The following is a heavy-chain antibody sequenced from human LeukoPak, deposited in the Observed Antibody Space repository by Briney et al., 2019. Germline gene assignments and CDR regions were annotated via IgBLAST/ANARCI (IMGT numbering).Heavy chain of an antibody. Sequence: SETLSLTCTVSGGSISSSTYYWGWIRKPPGKGLEWIGSLFYSGSTYYNPSLKSRVTLSVDTSKSQFSLKLSSVTAADTAVYYCARGTMTTVTYYFDYWGQGTLVTVSS. D-gene: IGHD4-17*01. V-gene: IGHV4-39*01. J-gene: IGHJ4*02. CDR3: ARGTMTTVTYYFDY. CDR1: GGSISSSTYY. CDR2: LFYSGST.